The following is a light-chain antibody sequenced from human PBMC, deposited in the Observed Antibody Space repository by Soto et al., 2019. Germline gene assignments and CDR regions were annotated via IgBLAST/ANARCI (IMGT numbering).Light chain of an antibody. CDR2: DAS. V-gene: IGKV1-5*01. CDR1: QSISSW. J-gene: IGKJ1*01. CDR3: QQYNSYWT. Sequence: DIQMTQSPSTLSASVGDRVTITCLASQSISSWLAWYQQKPGKAPKLLIYDASSLESGVPSRFSGSGSGTEFTLTISSLQPDDFATYYCQQYNSYWTSGQGTKVDLK.